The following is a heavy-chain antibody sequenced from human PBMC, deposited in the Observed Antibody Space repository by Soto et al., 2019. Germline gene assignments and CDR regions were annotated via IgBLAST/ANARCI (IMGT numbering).Heavy chain of an antibody. J-gene: IGHJ2*01. CDR3: ASGFSYGSYWYFDL. CDR2: ITASNGNT. CDR1: GFTFSGFG. V-gene: IGHV1-18*04. D-gene: IGHD5-18*01. Sequence: QLQLVQSGTEVKNPGASVKVSCKASGFTFSGFGITWVRQAPGQGLEWMGWITASNGNTNYAQNLQGRVTMTTDTSTNTAYMELWRLKSDDTAVYYCASGFSYGSYWYFDLWGRGTLVTVSS.